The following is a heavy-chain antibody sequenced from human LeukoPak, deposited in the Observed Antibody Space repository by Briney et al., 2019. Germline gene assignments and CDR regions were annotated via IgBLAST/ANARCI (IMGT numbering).Heavy chain of an antibody. V-gene: IGHV4-59*01. Sequence: SETLSLTCTVSGVSISSYYWSWIRQPPGKGLEWIGYIYYSGSTNYNPSLKSRVTISVDTSNNQFSLKLSSVTAADTAVYYCAKVRIAARIFDYWGQGTLVTVSS. CDR2: IYYSGST. CDR3: AKVRIAARIFDY. D-gene: IGHD6-6*01. CDR1: GVSISSYY. J-gene: IGHJ4*02.